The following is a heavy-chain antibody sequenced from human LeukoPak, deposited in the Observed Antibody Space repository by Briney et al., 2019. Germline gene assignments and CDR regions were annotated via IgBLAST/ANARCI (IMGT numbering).Heavy chain of an antibody. CDR3: ARDGSGWPNYYYYYGMDV. Sequence: PSETLSLTCTVSGGSISSYYWSWIRQPAGKGLEWIGRIYTSGSTNYNPSLKSRVTMSVDTSKNQFSLKLSSVTAADTAVYYCARDGSGWPNYYYYYGMDVWGQGTTVTVSS. CDR1: GGSISSYY. V-gene: IGHV4-4*07. D-gene: IGHD6-19*01. CDR2: IYTSGST. J-gene: IGHJ6*02.